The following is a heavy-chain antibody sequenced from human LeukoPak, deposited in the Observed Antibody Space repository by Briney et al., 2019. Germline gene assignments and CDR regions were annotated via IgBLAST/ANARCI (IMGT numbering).Heavy chain of an antibody. Sequence: PSETLSLTCTVSGGSISSYYWGWIRQPPGKGLEWIGSIYYSGSTYYNPSLKSRVTISVDTSKNQFSLKLSSVTAADTAVYYCARHRFGAYDYDFWGQGTLVTVSS. J-gene: IGHJ4*02. CDR3: ARHRFGAYDYDF. V-gene: IGHV4-39*07. D-gene: IGHD5-12*01. CDR1: GGSISSYY. CDR2: IYYSGST.